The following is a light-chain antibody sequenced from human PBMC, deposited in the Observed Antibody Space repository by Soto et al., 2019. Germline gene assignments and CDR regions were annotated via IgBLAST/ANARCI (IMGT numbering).Light chain of an antibody. J-gene: IGKJ4*01. V-gene: IGKV3-11*01. CDR3: QQRSNWPLT. CDR2: DAS. CDR1: QSVSSY. Sequence: EIVLTQSPATLSLSPGERATLSCRASQSVSSYLAWYQQKPGQAPRLLIYDASNRATGIPARFSGSGSGTDFPLTISRLEPEDFAVYYWQQRSNWPLTFGGGTKVEIK.